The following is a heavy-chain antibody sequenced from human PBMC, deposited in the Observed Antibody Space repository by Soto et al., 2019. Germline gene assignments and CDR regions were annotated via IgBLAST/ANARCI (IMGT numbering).Heavy chain of an antibody. Sequence: PSETLSLTCTFSCGSIISGGYYWSWIRQHPGKGLEWIGYIYYSGSTYYNPSLKSRVTISVDTSKNQFSLKLSSVTAADTAVYYCARDAQPEENNWFDPWGQGTLVTVSS. CDR1: CGSIISGGYY. V-gene: IGHV4-31*03. D-gene: IGHD6-13*01. J-gene: IGHJ5*02. CDR3: ARDAQPEENNWFDP. CDR2: IYYSGST.